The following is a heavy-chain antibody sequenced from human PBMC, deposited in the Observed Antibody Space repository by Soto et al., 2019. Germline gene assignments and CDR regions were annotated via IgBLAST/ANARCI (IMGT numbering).Heavy chain of an antibody. CDR2: MNPNSGNT. CDR3: ARALSGSYFE. CDR1: GYTFTSYD. D-gene: IGHD1-26*01. Sequence: QVQLVQSGAEVKKPGASVKVSCKASGYTFTSYDINWVRQATGQGLEWMGWMNPNSGNTGYAQKFQGRVXMXXDTSISTAYMELSSLRSEDTAIYYCARALSGSYFEWGQGTMVTVSS. J-gene: IGHJ3*01. V-gene: IGHV1-8*01.